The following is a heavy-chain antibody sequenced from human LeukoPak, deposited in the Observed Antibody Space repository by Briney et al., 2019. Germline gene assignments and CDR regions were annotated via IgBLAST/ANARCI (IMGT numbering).Heavy chain of an antibody. CDR1: GFTFSTYG. D-gene: IGHD4-17*01. Sequence: GGSLRLSCGASGFTFSTYGMHWVRQAPGKGLEWVAFIRYDGTNKYYADTVKGRFTISRDNSKNTLYLQMSSLRAEDTAVYYCAKDFYPTVTTGVDYWGQGTLVTVSS. CDR2: IRYDGTNK. J-gene: IGHJ4*02. V-gene: IGHV3-30*02. CDR3: AKDFYPTVTTGVDY.